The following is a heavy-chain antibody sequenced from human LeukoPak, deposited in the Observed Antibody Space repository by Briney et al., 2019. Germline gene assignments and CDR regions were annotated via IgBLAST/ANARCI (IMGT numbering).Heavy chain of an antibody. J-gene: IGHJ6*02. CDR2: ISSSSSAI. D-gene: IGHD3-16*01. CDR1: GFTFTGYS. V-gene: IGHV3-48*04. Sequence: GGSLRLSCAASGFTFTGYSMNWVRQAPGKGLEWVSYISSSSSAIYSADSVKGRFTISRDYAKNSLYLQMSNLRAEDTAVYFCARGGGLDVWGQGATVTVSS. CDR3: ARGGGLDV.